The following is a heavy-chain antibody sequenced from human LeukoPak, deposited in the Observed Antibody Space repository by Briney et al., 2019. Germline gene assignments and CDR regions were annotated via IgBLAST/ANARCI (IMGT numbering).Heavy chain of an antibody. Sequence: GGSLRLSCTASRFPFSSYEMNWVRQAPGKGLEWVSYISSSGSAIYYADSVKGRFTISRDNAKNSLYLQMNSLRAEDTAVYYCARDFRLTMVRGVASFDYWGQETLVTVSS. V-gene: IGHV3-48*03. CDR2: ISSSGSAI. CDR3: ARDFRLTMVRGVASFDY. D-gene: IGHD3-10*01. J-gene: IGHJ4*02. CDR1: RFPFSSYE.